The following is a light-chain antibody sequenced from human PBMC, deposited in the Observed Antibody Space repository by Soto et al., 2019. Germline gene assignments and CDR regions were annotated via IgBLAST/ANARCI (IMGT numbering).Light chain of an antibody. V-gene: IGKV1-5*01. CDR1: QSISSW. Sequence: DIQMTQCPSSLSASVGDRVTITCRASQSISSWLAWYQQKPGKAPKLLIYDASSLESGVPSRFSGSGSGTEFTLTISSLQPDDFATYYCQQYNSYSRTFGQGTK. CDR2: DAS. J-gene: IGKJ1*01. CDR3: QQYNSYSRT.